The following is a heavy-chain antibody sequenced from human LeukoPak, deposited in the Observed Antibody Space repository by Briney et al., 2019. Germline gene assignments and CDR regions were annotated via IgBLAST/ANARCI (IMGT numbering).Heavy chain of an antibody. CDR3: AKYAPPTTALTRFFDD. Sequence: GALRLSCVASGFTFSDYAMNWVRQAPGKGLEWVSTFKTNSGQVYYAESVRGRFTISRVNSKNTVYLEMNSLRVEDTAVYYCAKYAPPTTALTRFFDDWGQGTLVTVSS. CDR2: FKTNSGQV. CDR1: GFTFSDYA. J-gene: IGHJ4*02. V-gene: IGHV3-23*01. D-gene: IGHD4-17*01.